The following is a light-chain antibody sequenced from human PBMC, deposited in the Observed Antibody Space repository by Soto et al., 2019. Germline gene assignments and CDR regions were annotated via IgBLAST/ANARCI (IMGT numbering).Light chain of an antibody. Sequence: IQLTQSPSSLSASIGDRVTITCRASTDINSYLAWYQQKPGKAPNLLIYEASILQRGVPSRFSSSISGTDFTLTISNLQAEDFATYDCQQTRSYPSTFGGGTNVDIK. CDR2: EAS. V-gene: IGKV1-9*01. CDR3: QQTRSYPST. CDR1: TDINSY. J-gene: IGKJ4*01.